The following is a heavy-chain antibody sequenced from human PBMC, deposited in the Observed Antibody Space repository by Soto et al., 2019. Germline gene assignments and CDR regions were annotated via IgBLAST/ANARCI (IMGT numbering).Heavy chain of an antibody. CDR2: ISYHGGQD. D-gene: IGHD2-15*01. J-gene: IGHJ5*02. V-gene: IGHV3-30*18. CDR1: GFTVGTFA. CDR3: AKAWVKYSRMGPTLAFDP. Sequence: PGGSLRLSCAASGFTVGTFAMHWVRQAPGKGLEWVAAISYHGGQDYYADSAKGRFTISRDNSKSTLYLQMNSLRADDTAVYYCAKAWVKYSRMGPTLAFDPGGQEPLVTVPS.